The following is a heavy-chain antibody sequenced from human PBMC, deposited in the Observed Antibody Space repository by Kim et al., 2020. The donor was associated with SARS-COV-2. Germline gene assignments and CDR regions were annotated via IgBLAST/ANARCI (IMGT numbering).Heavy chain of an antibody. J-gene: IGHJ6*02. CDR1: GDSVSGNSAA. Sequence: SQTLSLTCGIFGDSVSGNSAAWNWIRQSPSRGLEWLGRTYYRSKWSYDYAVSVKSRMTINPDTSKNQFSLQLNSVTPEDTAVYYCARDLDIYSGYRNYGIDVWGQGTTVTVSS. V-gene: IGHV6-1*01. CDR2: TYYRSKWSY. CDR3: ARDLDIYSGYRNYGIDV. D-gene: IGHD5-12*01.